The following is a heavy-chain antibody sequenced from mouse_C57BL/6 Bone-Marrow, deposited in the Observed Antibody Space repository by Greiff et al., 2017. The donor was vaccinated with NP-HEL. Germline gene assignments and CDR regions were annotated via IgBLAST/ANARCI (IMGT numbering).Heavy chain of an antibody. CDR2: IWSGGST. D-gene: IGHD2-2*01. CDR3: ARNGDGYDVFDY. J-gene: IGHJ2*01. CDR1: GFSLTSYG. V-gene: IGHV2-2*01. Sequence: QVQLQQSGPGLVQPSQSLSITCTVSGFSLTSYGVHWVRQSPGKGLEWLGVIWSGGSTDYNAAFISRLSISKDNSKSQVFFKMNSLQADDTAIDYCARNGDGYDVFDYWGQGTTLTVSS.